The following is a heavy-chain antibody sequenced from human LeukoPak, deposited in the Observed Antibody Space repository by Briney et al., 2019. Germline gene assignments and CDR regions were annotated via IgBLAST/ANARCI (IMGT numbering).Heavy chain of an antibody. CDR2: ISGSGGGT. J-gene: IGHJ6*02. CDR3: AILRRGVVTPGYYYGMDV. Sequence: GGSLRLSCAGSGFSFSTYAMSWVRQAPGKGLEWVSGISGSGGGTHYADSVKGRFTISRDNAKNTLYLQMNSLRAEDTAVYYCAILRRGVVTPGYYYGMDVWGQGTTVTVSS. V-gene: IGHV3-23*01. CDR1: GFSFSTYA. D-gene: IGHD4-23*01.